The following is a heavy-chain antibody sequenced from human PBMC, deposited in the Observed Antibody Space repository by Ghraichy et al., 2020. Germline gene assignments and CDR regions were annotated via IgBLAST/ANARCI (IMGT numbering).Heavy chain of an antibody. Sequence: GGSLRLSCAASGFTFSSYAMSWVRQAPGKGLEWVSAISGSGGSTYYADSVKGRFTISRDNSKNTLYLQMNSLRAEDTAVYYCAKDQITMVRGDVYWYFDLWGRGTLVTVSS. CDR2: ISGSGGST. J-gene: IGHJ2*01. V-gene: IGHV3-23*01. D-gene: IGHD3-10*01. CDR1: GFTFSSYA. CDR3: AKDQITMVRGDVYWYFDL.